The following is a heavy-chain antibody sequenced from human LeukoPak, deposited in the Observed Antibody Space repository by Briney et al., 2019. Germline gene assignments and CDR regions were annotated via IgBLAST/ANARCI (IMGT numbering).Heavy chain of an antibody. V-gene: IGHV1-18*01. CDR2: ISAYNGNT. Sequence: GASVKVSCKASGYTFTSYGISWVRQAPGQGLEWMGWISAYNGNTNYAQKLQGRVTMTTDTSTSTAYMELRSLRSDDTAVYYCASFTPPTGLDYGDYGRAFDIWGQGTMVTVSS. D-gene: IGHD4-17*01. CDR3: ASFTPPTGLDYGDYGRAFDI. CDR1: GYTFTSYG. J-gene: IGHJ3*02.